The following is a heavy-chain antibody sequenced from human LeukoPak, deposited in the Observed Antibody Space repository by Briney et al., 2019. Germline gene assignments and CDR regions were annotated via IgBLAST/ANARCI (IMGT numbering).Heavy chain of an antibody. J-gene: IGHJ5*02. V-gene: IGHV3-15*01. CDR2: IKSESDGRTT. CDR1: GFTFSNAW. CDR3: TTVRCTSTSCYRAS. Sequence: GGSLRLSCVASGFTFSNAWMSWVRQAPGKGLEWVGRIKSESDGRTTNYAETVKGRFTISRDDSKNTLFLQMNSVQMEDTAVYYCTTVRCTSTSCYRASWGRGTLVTASS. D-gene: IGHD2-2*01.